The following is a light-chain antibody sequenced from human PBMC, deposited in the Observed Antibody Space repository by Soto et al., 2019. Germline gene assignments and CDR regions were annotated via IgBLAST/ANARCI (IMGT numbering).Light chain of an antibody. Sequence: QSALTQPASVSGSPGQSMTISCTGTSSDVGGHNSVSWYRQDPGKAPKLMIYDVSNRPSGVSDRFSGSKSGNTASLTISGLQIEAEADYYCSSFTSSVTYVFGTWTKVTVL. CDR3: SSFTSSVTYV. CDR2: DVS. V-gene: IGLV2-14*01. J-gene: IGLJ1*01. CDR1: SSDVGGHNS.